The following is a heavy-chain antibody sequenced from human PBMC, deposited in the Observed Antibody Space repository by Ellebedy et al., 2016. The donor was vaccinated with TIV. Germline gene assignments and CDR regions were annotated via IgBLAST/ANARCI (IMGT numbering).Heavy chain of an antibody. V-gene: IGHV3-7*04. CDR3: VRAIAAADSY. J-gene: IGHJ4*02. CDR2: IKQDASEK. D-gene: IGHD6-13*01. CDR1: GFTFSSYW. Sequence: GESLKISXAASGFTFSSYWMSWVRQAPGKGLEWVANIKQDASEKYYVDSVKGRFTIFRDNAKNSVYLQMNSLSAEDTAVYYCVRAIAAADSYWGQGTLVAVSS.